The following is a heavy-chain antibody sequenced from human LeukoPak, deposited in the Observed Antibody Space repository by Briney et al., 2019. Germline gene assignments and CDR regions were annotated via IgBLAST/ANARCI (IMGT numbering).Heavy chain of an antibody. CDR1: GFTFSSYS. Sequence: GGSLRLSCAASGFTFSSYSMNWVRQAPGKGLEWVSSISSSGSYIYYADSVKGRFTISRDNAKNSLYLQMNSLRAEDTAVYYCARDTTVTQNFDYWGQGTLVTVSS. CDR2: ISSSGSYI. CDR3: ARDTTVTQNFDY. D-gene: IGHD4-17*01. J-gene: IGHJ4*02. V-gene: IGHV3-21*01.